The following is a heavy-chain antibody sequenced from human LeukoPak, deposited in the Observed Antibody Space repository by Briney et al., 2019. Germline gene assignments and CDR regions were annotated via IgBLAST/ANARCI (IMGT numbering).Heavy chain of an antibody. V-gene: IGHV6-1*01. CDR2: TYYRSKWYN. CDR3: ARAPGYYGSGTPYLDY. Sequence: SQTLSLTCAISGDSVSSNSAGWNWIRQSPSRGLEWLGRTYYRSKWYNEYAVSVKSRITINPDTSKNQFSLKLNSMTAADTAVYYCARAPGYYGSGTPYLDYWGQGTLVTVSS. J-gene: IGHJ4*02. D-gene: IGHD3-10*01. CDR1: GDSVSSNSAG.